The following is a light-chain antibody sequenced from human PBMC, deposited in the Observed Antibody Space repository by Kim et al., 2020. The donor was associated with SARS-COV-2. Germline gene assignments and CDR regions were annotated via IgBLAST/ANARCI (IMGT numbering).Light chain of an antibody. CDR3: QQYNNWPPYT. Sequence: VSPGERATLSCRASQSVSSNLAWYQQKPGQAPMLLIYGASTRATGIPARFSGSGSGTEFTLTISSLQSEDFAVYYCQQYNNWPPYTFGQVTKLEIK. J-gene: IGKJ2*01. V-gene: IGKV3-15*01. CDR2: GAS. CDR1: QSVSSN.